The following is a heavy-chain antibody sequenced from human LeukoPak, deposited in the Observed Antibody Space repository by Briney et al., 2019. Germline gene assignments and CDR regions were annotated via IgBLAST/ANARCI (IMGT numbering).Heavy chain of an antibody. V-gene: IGHV3-23*01. D-gene: IGHD6-19*01. CDR1: GGSISSYC. CDR3: ARVQRGIAVALDY. J-gene: IGHJ4*02. CDR2: ISGSGGST. Sequence: ETLSLTCTVSGGSISSYCWSWVRQAPGKGLEWVSAISGSGGSTYYADSVKGRFTISRDNVKNLLYLQMNSLRAEDTAVYYCARVQRGIAVALDYWGQGTLATVSS.